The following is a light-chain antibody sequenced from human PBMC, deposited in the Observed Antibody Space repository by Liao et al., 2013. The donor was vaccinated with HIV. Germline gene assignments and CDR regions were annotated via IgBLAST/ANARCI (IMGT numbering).Light chain of an antibody. Sequence: SYELTQPPSVSVSPGQTASITCSGDKLEDKYVCWYQQKPGQSPLLVIYQDYKRPSGIPERFSGSNSGNTATLTISGTPAMDEADYYCQAWDGSTAGGVVFGGGTKLTVL. CDR3: QAWDGSTAGGVV. CDR2: QDY. J-gene: IGLJ2*01. V-gene: IGLV3-1*01. CDR1: KLEDKY.